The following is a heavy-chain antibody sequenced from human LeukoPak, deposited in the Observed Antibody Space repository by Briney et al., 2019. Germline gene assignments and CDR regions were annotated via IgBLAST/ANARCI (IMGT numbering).Heavy chain of an antibody. CDR2: IYTSGST. D-gene: IGHD3-22*01. CDR3: ASSTMIVDFDY. Sequence: SSETLSLTCTVSGVSISSYYWSWLRQPAGKGLEWIGRIYTSGSTNYNPSLKSRVTMSVDTSKNQFSLKLSSVTAADTAVYYCASSTMIVDFDYWGQGTLVTVSS. CDR1: GVSISSYY. J-gene: IGHJ4*02. V-gene: IGHV4-4*07.